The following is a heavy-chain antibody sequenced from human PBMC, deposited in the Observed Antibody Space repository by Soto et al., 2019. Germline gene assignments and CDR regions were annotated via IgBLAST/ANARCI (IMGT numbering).Heavy chain of an antibody. V-gene: IGHV1-69*02. CDR2: IIPILGIA. Sequence: QVQLVQSGAEVKKPGSSVKVSCKASGGTFSSYTISWVRQAPGQGLEWMGRIIPILGIANYAQKFQGRVTITAEKSTSKAYMELGSLRSEDTAVYYCVRAGAVGGGWFDYWGQGTLVTVSS. CDR3: VRAGAVGGGWFDY. J-gene: IGHJ4*02. D-gene: IGHD6-19*01. CDR1: GGTFSSYT.